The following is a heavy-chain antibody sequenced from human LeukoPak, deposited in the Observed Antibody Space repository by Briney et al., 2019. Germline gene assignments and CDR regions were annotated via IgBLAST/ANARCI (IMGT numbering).Heavy chain of an antibody. Sequence: SVKVSCKASGGTFSSYAISWVRQAPGQGLEWMGRIIPIFGTANYAQNFQGRVMITADESTSTAYMELSSLRSEDTAVYYCARSPPGLIYMDVWGKGTTVSVSS. V-gene: IGHV1-69*13. CDR3: ARSPPGLIYMDV. CDR1: GGTFSSYA. D-gene: IGHD2-8*01. J-gene: IGHJ6*03. CDR2: IIPIFGTA.